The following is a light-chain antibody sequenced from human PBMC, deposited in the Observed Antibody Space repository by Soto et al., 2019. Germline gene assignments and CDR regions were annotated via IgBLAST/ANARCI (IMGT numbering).Light chain of an antibody. V-gene: IGLV1-47*01. CDR2: RNN. CDR1: RSNIGRNY. Sequence: QSVLTQPPSASGTPGQRVSISCSGSRSNIGRNYVYWYQQLPGTAPKLLIQRNNERPSGVPDRFSGSKSCTSVSLAISGLRSEDEATYYCAAREETLKGQVFGGGTQLTVL. CDR3: AAREETLKGQV. J-gene: IGLJ3*02.